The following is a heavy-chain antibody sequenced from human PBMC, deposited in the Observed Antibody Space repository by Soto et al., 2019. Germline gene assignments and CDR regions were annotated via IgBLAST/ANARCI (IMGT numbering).Heavy chain of an antibody. D-gene: IGHD3-16*01. CDR2: IYYSGST. V-gene: IGHV4-59*01. J-gene: IGHJ5*02. Sequence: SETLSLTCTVSGGSISSYYWSWIRQPPGKGLEWIGYIYYSGSTNYNPSLKSRVTISVDTSKNQFSLKLSSVTAADTAVYYCARDSPVLGFDPWGQGTLVTVSS. CDR3: ARDSPVLGFDP. CDR1: GGSISSYY.